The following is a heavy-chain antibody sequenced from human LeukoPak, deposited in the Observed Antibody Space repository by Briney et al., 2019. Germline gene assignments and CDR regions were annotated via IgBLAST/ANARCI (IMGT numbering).Heavy chain of an antibody. Sequence: ASVKVSCNASGYTFTSYGISWVRQAPGQGLEWMGWISAYNGNTNYAQKLQGRVTMTTDTSTSTAYMELRSLRSDDTAVYYCARDQYSGSYYTSYYYYMDVWGKGTTVTVSS. J-gene: IGHJ6*03. CDR1: GYTFTSYG. V-gene: IGHV1-18*01. D-gene: IGHD1-26*01. CDR2: ISAYNGNT. CDR3: ARDQYSGSYYTSYYYYMDV.